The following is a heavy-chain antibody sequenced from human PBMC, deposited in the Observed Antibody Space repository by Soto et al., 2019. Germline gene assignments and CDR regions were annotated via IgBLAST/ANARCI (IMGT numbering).Heavy chain of an antibody. V-gene: IGHV3-30-3*01. D-gene: IGHD3-22*01. Sequence: PGGSLRLSCAASGFTFSSYAMHWVRQAPGKGLEWVAVISYDGSNKYYADPVKGRFTISRDNSKNTLYLQMNSLRAEDTAVHYCARVGYDSSGSLYYFDYWGQGTLVTVSS. CDR1: GFTFSSYA. CDR2: ISYDGSNK. J-gene: IGHJ4*02. CDR3: ARVGYDSSGSLYYFDY.